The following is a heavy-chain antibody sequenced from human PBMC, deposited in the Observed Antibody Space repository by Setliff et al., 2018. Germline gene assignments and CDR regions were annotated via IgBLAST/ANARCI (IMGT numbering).Heavy chain of an antibody. J-gene: IGHJ6*02. V-gene: IGHV4-38-2*01. CDR1: GYSISSGCN. Sequence: SETLSLTCAVSGYSISSGCNWGWIRQPPGKGLEWIGEIYHSGSTNYNPSLKSRVTISVDKSKNQFSLKLSSVTAADTAVYYCERGHVYGSQYYYYYYGMDVWGQGTTVTVSS. CDR2: IYHSGST. D-gene: IGHD3-10*01. CDR3: ERGHVYGSQYYYYYYGMDV.